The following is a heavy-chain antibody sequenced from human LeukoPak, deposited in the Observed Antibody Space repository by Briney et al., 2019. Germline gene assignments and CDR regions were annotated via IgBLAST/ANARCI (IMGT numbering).Heavy chain of an antibody. CDR2: IYSGGST. V-gene: IGHV3-66*01. CDR1: GFTVSSNY. CDR3: AQRYYYGSGSYIRDY. J-gene: IGHJ4*02. D-gene: IGHD3-10*01. Sequence: GGSLRLSCAASGFTVSSNYMSWVRQAPGKGLEWVSVIYSGGSTYYADSVKGRFTISRDNSKNTLYLQMNSLRAEDTAVYYCAQRYYYGSGSYIRDYWGQGTLVTVSS.